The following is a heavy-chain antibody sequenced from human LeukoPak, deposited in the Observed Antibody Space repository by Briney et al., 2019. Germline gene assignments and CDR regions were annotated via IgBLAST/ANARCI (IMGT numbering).Heavy chain of an antibody. CDR1: GFTFSTSA. Sequence: GGSLRLSCAASGFTFSTSAMTWVRQAPGKGPEWVSFISYDGGTTSYSDSAKGRFTISRDNSKNTLYLQMNNLRAEDTAIYYCATDYYVSGSYYRLFYWGQGTLVTVSS. J-gene: IGHJ4*02. CDR3: ATDYYVSGSYYRLFY. V-gene: IGHV3-23*01. D-gene: IGHD3-10*01. CDR2: ISYDGGTT.